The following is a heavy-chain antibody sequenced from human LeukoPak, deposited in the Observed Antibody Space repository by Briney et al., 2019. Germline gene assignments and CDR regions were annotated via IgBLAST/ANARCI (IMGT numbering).Heavy chain of an antibody. CDR1: GFTFDDYG. Sequence: PGGSLRLSCAASGFTFDDYGMSWVRQAPGKGLEWVSGINWNGGSTGYADSVKGRFTISRDNAKNSLYLQMNSLRAEDTALYHCARTDSSSWPHNWFDPWGQGTLVTVSS. D-gene: IGHD6-13*01. CDR3: ARTDSSSWPHNWFDP. CDR2: INWNGGST. V-gene: IGHV3-20*01. J-gene: IGHJ5*02.